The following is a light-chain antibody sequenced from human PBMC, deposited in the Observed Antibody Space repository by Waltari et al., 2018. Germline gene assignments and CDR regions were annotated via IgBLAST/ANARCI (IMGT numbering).Light chain of an antibody. CDR3: QSWDTETVV. Sequence: QLVVTQSPSASASLGASVKLTCTLSSGHATYAIAWHQQQSETRHRFLMRVNSDGGHTKGDGIPDRFSGSSSGAERYLTISSLQSEDEAEYYCQSWDTETVVFGGGTKVTVL. CDR1: SGHATYA. CDR2: VNSDGGH. J-gene: IGLJ2*01. V-gene: IGLV4-69*01.